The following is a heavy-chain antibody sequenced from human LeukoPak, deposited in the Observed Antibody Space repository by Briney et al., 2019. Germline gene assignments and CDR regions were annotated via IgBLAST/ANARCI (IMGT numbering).Heavy chain of an antibody. V-gene: IGHV3-48*03. CDR2: ISSSGSTI. D-gene: IGHD6-13*01. J-gene: IGHJ4*02. Sequence: GGSLRLSCAASGFTFSSYEMNWVRQAPGKGLEWVSYISSSGSTIYYGDSVKGRFTISRDSSKNTLYLQMNSLKADDTAVYYCAKSQGIAAAARGDFDYWGQGTLVTVSS. CDR3: AKSQGIAAAARGDFDY. CDR1: GFTFSSYE.